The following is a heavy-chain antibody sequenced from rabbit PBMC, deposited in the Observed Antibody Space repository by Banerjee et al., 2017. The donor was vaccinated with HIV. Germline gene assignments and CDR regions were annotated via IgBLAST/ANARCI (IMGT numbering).Heavy chain of an antibody. CDR3: ARDDYAGDGGYGYGLDL. Sequence: QSLEESGGDLVKPGASLTLTCTASGSDLSIIYHMWWVRQAPGKGLEWIACIYAGSGGSAYYANWAKGRFTISKTSSTTVTLQMTSLTAADTATYFCARDDYAGDGGYGYGLDLWGQGTLVTVS. V-gene: IGHV1S40*01. J-gene: IGHJ3*01. D-gene: IGHD6-1*01. CDR2: IYAGSGGSA. CDR1: GSDLSIIYH.